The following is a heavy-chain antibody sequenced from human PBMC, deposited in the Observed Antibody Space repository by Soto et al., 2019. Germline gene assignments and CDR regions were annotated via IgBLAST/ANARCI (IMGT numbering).Heavy chain of an antibody. V-gene: IGHV1-24*01. Sequence: ASVKVSCKVSGYTLTELSMHWVRQAPGKGLEWMGGFDPEDGETIYAQKFQGRVNMTEDTSTDTAYMELSSLRSEDTAVYYCATLPPGGRSSGWHDAFDIWGQGTMVTVSS. CDR2: FDPEDGET. D-gene: IGHD6-19*01. CDR1: GYTLTELS. CDR3: ATLPPGGRSSGWHDAFDI. J-gene: IGHJ3*02.